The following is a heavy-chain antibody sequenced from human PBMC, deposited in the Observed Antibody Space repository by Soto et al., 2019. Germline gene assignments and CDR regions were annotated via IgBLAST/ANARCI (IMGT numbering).Heavy chain of an antibody. CDR3: ASWGSDIVVVPAAMNRNNWFDP. V-gene: IGHV4-59*08. CDR2: IYYSGST. D-gene: IGHD2-2*01. J-gene: IGHJ5*02. CDR1: GGSISSYY. Sequence: SETLSLTCTVSGGSISSYYWSWIRQPPGKGLEWIGYIYYSGSTNYNPSLKSRVTISVDTSKNQFSLKLSSVTAADTAVYYCASWGSDIVVVPAAMNRNNWFDPWGQGTLVTVSS.